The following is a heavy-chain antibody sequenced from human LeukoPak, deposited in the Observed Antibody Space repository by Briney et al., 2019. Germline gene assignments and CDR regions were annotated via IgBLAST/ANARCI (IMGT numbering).Heavy chain of an antibody. CDR3: AKADILTGSDY. D-gene: IGHD3-9*01. V-gene: IGHV3-30*18. Sequence: GRSLRLSCAASGLTFSSYGMHWVRQAPGKGLGWVAVISYDGSNKYYADSVKGRFTISRDNSKNTLYLQMNSLRAEDTAVYYCAKADILTGSDYWGQGTLVTVSS. CDR1: GLTFSSYG. J-gene: IGHJ4*02. CDR2: ISYDGSNK.